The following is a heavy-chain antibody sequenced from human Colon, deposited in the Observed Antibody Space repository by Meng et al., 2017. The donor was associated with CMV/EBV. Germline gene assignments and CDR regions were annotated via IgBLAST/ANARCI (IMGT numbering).Heavy chain of an antibody. J-gene: IGHJ5*02. V-gene: IGHV1-18*01. CDR1: GYTFNTYG. CDR2: ISGSNGNT. CDR3: ARDDCSSTSCFRGYNWFDP. Sequence: ASVKVSCKTSGYTFNTYGVTWVRQAPGQGLEWMGWISGSNGNTNYAQKLQGRVTLTTDTSTSTAYMELRSLRSDDTAVYYCARDDCSSTSCFRGYNWFDPWGQGTLVTVSS. D-gene: IGHD2-2*01.